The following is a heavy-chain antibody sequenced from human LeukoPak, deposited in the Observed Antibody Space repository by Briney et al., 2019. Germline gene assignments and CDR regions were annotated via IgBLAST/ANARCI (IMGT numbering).Heavy chain of an antibody. V-gene: IGHV3-23*01. CDR2: MSGSGATA. D-gene: IGHD2-2*01. Sequence: GGSLRLSCAASGFSFSYYAMSWVRQAPGKGLEWVSGMSGSGATAYYADSVKGRFTISRDNAKNSLYLQMNSLRAEDTAVYYCAREDIVVVPAAPDYWGQGTLVTASS. CDR1: GFSFSYYA. CDR3: AREDIVVVPAAPDY. J-gene: IGHJ4*02.